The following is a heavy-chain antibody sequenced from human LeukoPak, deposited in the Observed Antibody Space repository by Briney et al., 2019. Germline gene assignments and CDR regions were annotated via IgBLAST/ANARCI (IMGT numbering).Heavy chain of an antibody. D-gene: IGHD3-22*01. J-gene: IGHJ2*01. CDR3: ARASPYYYDSSGYSPGWYFDL. CDR2: ISAYNGNT. CDR1: GYTFTSYG. Sequence: GASVKVSCKASGYTFTSYGISWVRQAPGQGLEWMGWISAYNGNTNYAQKLQGRVTMTTDTSTSTAYMELRSLRSDDTAVYYCARASPYYYDSSGYSPGWYFDLWGRGTLATVSS. V-gene: IGHV1-18*01.